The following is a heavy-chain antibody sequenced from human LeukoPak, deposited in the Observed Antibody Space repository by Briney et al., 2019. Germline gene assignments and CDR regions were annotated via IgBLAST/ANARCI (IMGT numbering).Heavy chain of an antibody. D-gene: IGHD4-17*01. Sequence: PGGSLRLSCAASGFTFSSYSMNWVRQAPGKGLEWVSSISSSSSYIYYADSVKGRFTISRDNAKNSLYLQMNSLRAEDTAVYYCANVFTVIGERDAFDIWGQGTMVTVSS. CDR3: ANVFTVIGERDAFDI. V-gene: IGHV3-21*01. CDR1: GFTFSSYS. CDR2: ISSSSSYI. J-gene: IGHJ3*02.